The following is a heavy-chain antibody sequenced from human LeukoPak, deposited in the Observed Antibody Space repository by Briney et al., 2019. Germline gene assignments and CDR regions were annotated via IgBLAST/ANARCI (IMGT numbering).Heavy chain of an antibody. V-gene: IGHV4-34*01. Sequence: SETLSLTCAVYGGSLSGYYWSWIRQPPGKGLEWIGEINHSGSTNYNPSLKSRVTISVDTSNNQFSLKMRSLTAADTAVYFCARGPWEYSSGDSWGQGTLVTVSS. CDR2: INHSGST. D-gene: IGHD6-19*01. CDR3: ARGPWEYSSGDS. CDR1: GGSLSGYY. J-gene: IGHJ4*02.